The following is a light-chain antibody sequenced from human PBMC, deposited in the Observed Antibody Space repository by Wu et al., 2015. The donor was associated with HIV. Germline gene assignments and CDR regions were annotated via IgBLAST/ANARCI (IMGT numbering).Light chain of an antibody. CDR1: QSVSRSY. Sequence: EIVLTQSPGTLSLSPGERATLSCRASQSVSRSYLAWYQQKPGQGPRLLIYGASSRATGIPDRFSGSGSGTDFSLTISRLEPEDFAVYYCQQYGSSPGTFGQGTKVEIK. CDR3: QQYGSSPGT. J-gene: IGKJ1*01. V-gene: IGKV3-20*01. CDR2: GAS.